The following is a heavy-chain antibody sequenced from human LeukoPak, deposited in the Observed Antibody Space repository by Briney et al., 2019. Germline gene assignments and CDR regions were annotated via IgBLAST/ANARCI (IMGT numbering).Heavy chain of an antibody. CDR1: GFTFSDTW. CDR2: INRDGSRT. CDR3: VRSLTGTDDY. J-gene: IGHJ4*02. V-gene: IGHV3-74*01. Sequence: GGSLRLSCAASGFTFSDTWMHWVRQAPGEGLVWVSHINRDGSRTTYADSVKGRFTISRDNAKNTVYLQMNSLRAEDTALYFCVRSLTGTDDYWGQGTLVTVSS. D-gene: IGHD3-9*01.